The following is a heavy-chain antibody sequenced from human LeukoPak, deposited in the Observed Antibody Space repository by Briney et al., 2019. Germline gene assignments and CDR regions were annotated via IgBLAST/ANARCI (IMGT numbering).Heavy chain of an antibody. D-gene: IGHD2-21*02. CDR3: ARGLFRGLYCGGDCPQYFQH. Sequence: PSETLSLTCTVSGGSISSSSYYWGWIRQPPGKGLEWIGSIYYSGSTYYNPSLKSRVTISVDTSKNQFSLKLSSVTAADTAVYYCARGLFRGLYCGGDCPQYFQHWGQGTLVTVSS. CDR1: GGSISSSSYY. CDR2: IYYSGST. V-gene: IGHV4-39*01. J-gene: IGHJ1*01.